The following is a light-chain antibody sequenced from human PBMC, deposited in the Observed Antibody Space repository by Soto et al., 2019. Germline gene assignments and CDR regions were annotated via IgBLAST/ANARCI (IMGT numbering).Light chain of an antibody. CDR2: GAS. V-gene: IGKV3-20*01. J-gene: IGKJ5*01. CDR3: QQYGSSPLIT. CDR1: QSVSSSY. Sequence: EIVLTHSPGTLSLSPGEIATLSCRASQSVSSSYLAWYQQKPGQAPRLLIYGASSRATGIPDRFSGSGSGTDFTLTISRLEPEDFAVYYCQQYGSSPLITFGQGTRLEIK.